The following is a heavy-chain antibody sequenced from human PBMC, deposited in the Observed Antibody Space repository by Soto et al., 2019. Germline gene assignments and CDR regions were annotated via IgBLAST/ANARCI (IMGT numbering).Heavy chain of an antibody. CDR2: INPNGGST. CDR1: GDTFTSYY. D-gene: IGHD3-16*01. CDR3: ARSSGGVFGLIIEGTNWFAP. J-gene: IGHJ5*02. V-gene: IGHV1-46*01. Sequence: ASVKISCKAPGDTFTSYYMHWVRQAPGHGLEWMGVINPNGGSTRFAQKFQGRVTITSDTSTSTVYMELRGLTSEDTAVYYCARSSGGVFGLIIEGTNWFAPWGQGTLVTVSS.